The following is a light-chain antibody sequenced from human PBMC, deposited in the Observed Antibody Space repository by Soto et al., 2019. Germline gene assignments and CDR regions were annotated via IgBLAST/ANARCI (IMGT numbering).Light chain of an antibody. J-gene: IGKJ1*01. CDR1: QSVSSY. CDR2: EAS. V-gene: IGKV3-11*01. Sequence: EIVLTQSPATLSLSPGERATLSCRASQSVSSYLAWYQQKPGQAPRLLMYEASTRATGIPARFSGGGSGTDFTLTISSLEPEDFAVYYCQQRSDWPWTFGQGTKADI. CDR3: QQRSDWPWT.